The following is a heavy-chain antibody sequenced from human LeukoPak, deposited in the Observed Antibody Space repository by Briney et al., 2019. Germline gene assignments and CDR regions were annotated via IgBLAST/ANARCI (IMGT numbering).Heavy chain of an antibody. CDR1: GGSISSYY. J-gene: IGHJ4*02. V-gene: IGHV4-4*09. CDR2: IYTSGST. Sequence: PSETLSLTCTVSGGSISSYYWSWIRQPPGKGLEWIGYIYTSGSTNYNPSLKSRVTISVDTSKNQFSLKLSSVTAADTAVYYCAGRVAVTHFDYWGQGTLVTVSS. D-gene: IGHD6-19*01. CDR3: AGRVAVTHFDY.